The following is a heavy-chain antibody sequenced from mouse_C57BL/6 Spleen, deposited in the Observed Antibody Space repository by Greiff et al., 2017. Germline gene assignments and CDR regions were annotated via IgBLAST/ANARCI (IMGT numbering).Heavy chain of an antibody. Sequence: QVPLQQSGAELVRPGASVTLSCKASGYTFTDYEMHWVKQAPVHGLKWIGAIDPETGGTAYNQKFKGKAILTADKSSSTAYMELRSLTSEDSAVYYCTRFTTVVARYFDVWGTGTTVTVSS. V-gene: IGHV1-15*01. CDR2: IDPETGGT. CDR3: TRFTTVVARYFDV. J-gene: IGHJ1*03. D-gene: IGHD1-1*01. CDR1: GYTFTDYE.